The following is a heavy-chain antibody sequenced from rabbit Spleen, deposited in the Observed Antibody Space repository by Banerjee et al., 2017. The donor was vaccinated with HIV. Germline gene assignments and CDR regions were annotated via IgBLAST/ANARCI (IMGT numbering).Heavy chain of an antibody. CDR1: GFSFISGYY. CDR3: ARDTGSSFSSYGMDL. D-gene: IGHD8-1*01. CDR2: IAAGSGDTT. V-gene: IGHV1S40*01. J-gene: IGHJ6*01. Sequence: QSLEESGGDLVKPGTSLTLTCTASGFSFISGYYMCWVRQAPGKGLGWIACIAAGSGDTTYYANWAKGRFTISKTSSTTVTLQMTSLTAADTATYFCARDTGSSFSSYGMDLWGQGTLVTVS.